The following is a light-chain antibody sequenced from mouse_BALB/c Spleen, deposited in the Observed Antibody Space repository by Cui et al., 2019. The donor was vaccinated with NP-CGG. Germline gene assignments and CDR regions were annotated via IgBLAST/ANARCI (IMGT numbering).Light chain of an antibody. CDR3: ALWYSNHWL. CDR1: TGAVTTSNY. Sequence: QAVVTQESALTISPGEIVTLTCRSSTGAVTTSNYANWVQEKPDHLFTGLIGGTNNRTPGVPARFSGSLIGDKAALTITGAQTKDETIYFCALWYSNHWLFGGGTKLTVL. J-gene: IGLJ1*01. V-gene: IGLV1*01. CDR2: GTN.